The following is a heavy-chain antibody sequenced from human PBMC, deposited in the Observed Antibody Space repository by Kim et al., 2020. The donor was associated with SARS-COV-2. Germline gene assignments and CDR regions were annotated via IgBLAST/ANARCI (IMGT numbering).Heavy chain of an antibody. V-gene: IGHV4-59*13. D-gene: IGHD3-10*01. CDR2: IYNTVYT. Sequence: SETLSLTCTVSGGSINTDYCIWIRQPPGKGLEWIGHIYNTVYTKYNPSLKSRVTISQDTSKNQFSLKVSSVTAADTAVYYCARNSWFAEGPDYWGQGTLVTVSS. J-gene: IGHJ4*02. CDR1: GGSINTDY. CDR3: ARNSWFAEGPDY.